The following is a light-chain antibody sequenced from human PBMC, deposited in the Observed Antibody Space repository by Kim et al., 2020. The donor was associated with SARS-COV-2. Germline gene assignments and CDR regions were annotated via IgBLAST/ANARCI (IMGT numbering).Light chain of an antibody. CDR2: AAS. J-gene: IGKJ4*01. V-gene: IGKV1-27*01. Sequence: DIQMTQSPSSLSASVGNRVTITCRASQDISNYLAWYQQKPGKVPKLLIYAASTLQSGVPSRFSGSGSGTYFTLTISSLQPEDVATYYCQKYNSAPVLTFGGGTKVDIK. CDR1: QDISNY. CDR3: QKYNSAPVLT.